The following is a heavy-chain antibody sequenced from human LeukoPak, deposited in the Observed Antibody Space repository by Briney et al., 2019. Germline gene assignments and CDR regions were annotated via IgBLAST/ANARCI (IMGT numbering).Heavy chain of an antibody. CDR1: GFTFRSYG. Sequence: PGGSLRLSCAGSGFTFRSYGMHWVRQAPGKGLEWVAVIWYDGSKKYYADSVKGRFTISRDNSKNTLYLQMNSLRAEDTAVYYCARTSCRSSTSCYDIYYYGMDVWGQGTTVTVSS. D-gene: IGHD2-2*01. CDR3: ARTSCRSSTSCYDIYYYGMDV. V-gene: IGHV3-33*01. J-gene: IGHJ6*02. CDR2: IWYDGSKK.